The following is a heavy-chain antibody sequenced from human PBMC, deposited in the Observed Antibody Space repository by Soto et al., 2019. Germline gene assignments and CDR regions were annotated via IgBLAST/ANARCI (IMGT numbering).Heavy chain of an antibody. CDR1: GYTFTIYG. J-gene: IGHJ4*02. CDR2: ISAYNGNT. V-gene: IGHV1-18*01. CDR3: ARVLAVAGTGIDY. Sequence: ASVKVSCKASGYTFTIYGISGVRQSPGQGLEWMGWISAYNGNTNYAQKLQGRVTMTTDTSTSTAYMELRSLRSDDTAVYYCARVLAVAGTGIDYWGQGTLVTVSS. D-gene: IGHD6-19*01.